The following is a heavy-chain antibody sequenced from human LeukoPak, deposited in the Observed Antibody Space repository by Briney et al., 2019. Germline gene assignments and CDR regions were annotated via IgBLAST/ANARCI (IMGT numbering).Heavy chain of an antibody. D-gene: IGHD2-2*01. J-gene: IGHJ5*02. V-gene: IGHV1-69*13. Sequence: GASVKVSCKASGYTFTSYGISWVRQAPGQGLEWMGGIIPIFGTANYAQKFQGRVTITADESTSTAYMELSSLRSEDTAVYYCARGRERIVVVPAAMPREGDWFDPWGQGTLVTVSS. CDR1: GYTFTSYG. CDR3: ARGRERIVVVPAAMPREGDWFDP. CDR2: IIPIFGTA.